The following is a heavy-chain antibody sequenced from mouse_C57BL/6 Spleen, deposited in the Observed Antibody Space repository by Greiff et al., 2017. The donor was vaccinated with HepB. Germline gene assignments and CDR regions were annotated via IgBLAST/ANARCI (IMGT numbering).Heavy chain of an antibody. V-gene: IGHV1-80*01. J-gene: IGHJ4*01. Sequence: QVHVKQSGAELVKPGASVKISCKASGYAFSSYWINWVKQRPGKGLEWIGQIYPGDGDTNYNGKFKGKATLTADKSSSTAYMQLSSLTSEDSAVYFCARRYSNYDAMDYWGQGTSVTVSS. CDR3: ARRYSNYDAMDY. CDR2: IYPGDGDT. D-gene: IGHD2-5*01. CDR1: GYAFSSYW.